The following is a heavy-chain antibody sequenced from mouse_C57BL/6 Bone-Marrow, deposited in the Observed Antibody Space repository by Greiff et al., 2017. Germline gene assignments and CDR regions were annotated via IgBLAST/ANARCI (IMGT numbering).Heavy chain of an antibody. D-gene: IGHD1-1*01. CDR2: ISSGSSTI. Sequence: EVHLVESGGGLVKPGGSLKLSCAASGFTFSDYGMHWVRQAPEKGLEWVAYISSGSSTIYYADTVKGRFTISRDNAKNTLFLQMTSLRSEDTAMYYGARRGTTVGDFDYWGQGTTLTVSS. V-gene: IGHV5-17*01. J-gene: IGHJ2*01. CDR3: ARRGTTVGDFDY. CDR1: GFTFSDYG.